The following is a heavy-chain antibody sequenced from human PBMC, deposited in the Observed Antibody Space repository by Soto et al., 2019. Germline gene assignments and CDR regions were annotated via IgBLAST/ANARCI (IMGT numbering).Heavy chain of an antibody. CDR3: TRPQMGTWIQQY. CDR2: IRSKAYGGTT. V-gene: IGHV3-49*03. CDR1: GFTFVDYA. D-gene: IGHD5-18*01. J-gene: IGHJ4*02. Sequence: PGGSLRLSCTASGFTFVDYAMSWFRQAPGKGLEWVGFIRSKAYGGTTEYAASVKGRFTISRDDSKSIAYLQMNSLKTEDTAVYYCTRPQMGTWIQQYWGQGTLVTVSS.